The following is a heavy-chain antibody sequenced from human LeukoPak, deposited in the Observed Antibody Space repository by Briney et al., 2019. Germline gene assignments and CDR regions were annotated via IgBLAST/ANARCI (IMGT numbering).Heavy chain of an antibody. CDR2: INAGNGNT. Sequence: ASVKVSCKASGYTFTNYGISWVRQAPGQRLEWMGWINAGNGNTKYSQKFQGRVTITRDTSASTAYMELSSLRSEDTAVYYCARGDGDDLFFDYWGQGTLVTVSS. CDR1: GYTFTNYG. V-gene: IGHV1-3*01. D-gene: IGHD4-17*01. CDR3: ARGDGDDLFFDY. J-gene: IGHJ4*02.